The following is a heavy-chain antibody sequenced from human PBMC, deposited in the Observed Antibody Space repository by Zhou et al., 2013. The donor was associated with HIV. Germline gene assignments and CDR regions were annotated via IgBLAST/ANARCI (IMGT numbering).Heavy chain of an antibody. V-gene: IGHV1-46*01. Sequence: QVQLVQSGAEVKKPGASVKVSCKASGYTFTRYYMHWVRQAPGKGLEWMGIINPSGGSTSYAQKFQGRVTMTRDTSTSTVYMEVRSLRSEDTAVYYCATGEFRMDCSSGSCRGEGRVFDYWGQGTLVTVSS. CDR3: ATGEFRMDCSSGSCRGEGRVFDY. J-gene: IGHJ4*02. CDR1: GYTFTRYY. CDR2: INPSGGST. D-gene: IGHD2-15*01.